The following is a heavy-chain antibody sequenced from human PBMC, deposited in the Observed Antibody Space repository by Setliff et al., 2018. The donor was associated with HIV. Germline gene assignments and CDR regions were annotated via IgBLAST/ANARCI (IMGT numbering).Heavy chain of an antibody. J-gene: IGHJ4*02. Sequence: PSETLSLTCAVYGESFSGYYWNWIRQPPGKGLEWIGEINHRGSTNYNPSLKSRVTMSVDTSKNQFSLKLNSVTAADTAVYYCARGGSWDPLLDYWGQGTLVTVSS. V-gene: IGHV4-34*01. CDR3: ARGGSWDPLLDY. D-gene: IGHD6-13*01. CDR1: GESFSGYY. CDR2: INHRGST.